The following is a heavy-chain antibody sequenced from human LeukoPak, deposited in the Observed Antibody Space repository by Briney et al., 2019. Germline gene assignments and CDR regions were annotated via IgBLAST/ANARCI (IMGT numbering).Heavy chain of an antibody. D-gene: IGHD5-18*01. CDR2: IYYSGST. CDR3: ARSWIQPYYFDY. CDR1: GGSISSSSYY. Sequence: SETLSLTCTVSGGSISSSSYYWGWIRQPPGKGLEWIGSIYYSGSTYYNPSLKSRVTISADTSKNQFPLRLTSVTAAGTAVYYCARSWIQPYYFDYWGQGTLVTVSS. V-gene: IGHV4-39*01. J-gene: IGHJ4*02.